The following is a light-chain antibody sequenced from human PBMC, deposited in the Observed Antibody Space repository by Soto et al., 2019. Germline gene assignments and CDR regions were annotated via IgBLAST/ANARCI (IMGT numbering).Light chain of an antibody. CDR1: SSDVGAYNY. Sequence: QSALTQPRSVSGSPGQSVTISFTGTSSDVGAYNYVSWYQQHPGKAPKLMIYDVSKRPSGVPDRFSGSKSGNTASLTISGLQAEDEADYYCCSYGGSYTYVFGTGTKLTVL. CDR3: CSYGGSYTYV. CDR2: DVS. V-gene: IGLV2-11*01. J-gene: IGLJ1*01.